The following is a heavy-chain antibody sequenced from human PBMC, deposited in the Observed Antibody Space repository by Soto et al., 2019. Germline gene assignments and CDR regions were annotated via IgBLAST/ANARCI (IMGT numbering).Heavy chain of an antibody. CDR1: GYSFAGYL. V-gene: IGHV1-2*02. CDR2: INTDSGDT. Sequence: QVQLVQSGAEVKKPGASVKVSCKASGYSFAGYLLHWVRQAPGQGLEWMGWINTDSGDTKYARKFQGRVTMTRDTSTSTGYMELSSLRSDDTAVYHCTRGTGFWSGYYRYYGMGVWGQGTTVTVSS. J-gene: IGHJ6*02. CDR3: TRGTGFWSGYYRYYGMGV. D-gene: IGHD3-3*01.